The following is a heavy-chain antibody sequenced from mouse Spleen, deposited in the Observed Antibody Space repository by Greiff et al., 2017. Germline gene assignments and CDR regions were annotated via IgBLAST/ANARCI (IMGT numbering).Heavy chain of an antibody. Sequence: EVQLQQSGPELVKPGASVKISCKASGYTFTDYYMNWVKQSHGKSLEWIGDINPNNGGTSYNQKFKGKATLTVDKSSSTAYMELRSLTSEDSAVYYCAAYYRYEAYYFDYWGQGTTLTVSS. D-gene: IGHD2-14*01. CDR2: INPNNGGT. V-gene: IGHV1-26*01. J-gene: IGHJ2*01. CDR3: AAYYRYEAYYFDY. CDR1: GYTFTDYY.